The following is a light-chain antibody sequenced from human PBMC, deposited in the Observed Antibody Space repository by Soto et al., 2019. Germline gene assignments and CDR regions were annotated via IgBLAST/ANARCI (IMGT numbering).Light chain of an antibody. CDR3: QQYNNWPPWT. Sequence: EIVMTQSPATLSVSPGARATLSCRASQSVDSNLAWYQQKPGQAPRLLVYGASTRATGIPARFSGSGSGTEFTLTISSLQSEDFAVYYCQQYNNWPPWTFGQGTKVDIK. CDR2: GAS. CDR1: QSVDSN. J-gene: IGKJ1*01. V-gene: IGKV3-15*01.